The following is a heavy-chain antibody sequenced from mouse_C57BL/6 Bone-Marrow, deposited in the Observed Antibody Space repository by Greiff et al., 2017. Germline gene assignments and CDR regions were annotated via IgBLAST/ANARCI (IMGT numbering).Heavy chain of an antibody. D-gene: IGHD2-10*02. J-gene: IGHJ4*01. CDR2: IDPEDGET. V-gene: IGHV14-2*01. CDR3: ARGGRVWYCYYAMDY. CDR1: GFNIKDYY. Sequence: VQLKESGAELVKPGASVKLSCTASGFNIKDYYMHWVKQRTEQGLEWIGRIDPEDGETKYAPKFQGKATITADTSSNTAFLQLSSLTSEDTAVXYCARGGRVWYCYYAMDYWGQGTSVTVSS.